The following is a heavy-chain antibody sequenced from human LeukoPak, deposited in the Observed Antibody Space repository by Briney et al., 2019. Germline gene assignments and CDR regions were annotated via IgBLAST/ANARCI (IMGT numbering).Heavy chain of an antibody. D-gene: IGHD4-17*01. V-gene: IGHV3-33*01. CDR3: ARDQGTSVTAMVGGHFDY. CDR2: IWYDGRNR. CDR1: GFTFRGNG. Sequence: GSSLRLSCAASGFTFRGNGMHWVRQAPGKGLEWVAIIWYDGRNRYYADSVKGRFTISRDNSKNTLFLQMNSLTAEDTAVYYCARDQGTSVTAMVGGHFDYWGPGTLVTVSS. J-gene: IGHJ4*02.